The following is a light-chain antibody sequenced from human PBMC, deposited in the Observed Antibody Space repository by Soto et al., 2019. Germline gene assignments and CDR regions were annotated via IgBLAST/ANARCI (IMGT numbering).Light chain of an antibody. V-gene: IGLV1-40*01. CDR1: SSNFGAGYD. CDR3: QSYDSSLSGYV. Sequence: QSVLTQPPSVSEAPGQRVTISCTGSSSNFGAGYDVHWYQQLPGTAPKLLIYGNSNRPSGVPDRFSGSKSGTSASLAITGLQAEDEADYYCQSYDSSLSGYVFGTGTKLTVL. J-gene: IGLJ1*01. CDR2: GNS.